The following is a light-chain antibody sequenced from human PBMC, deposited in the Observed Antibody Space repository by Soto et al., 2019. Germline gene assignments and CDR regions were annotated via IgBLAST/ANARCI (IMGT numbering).Light chain of an antibody. Sequence: DIVMTQSPLSLPVTPGEPASISCRSSQNLLHSNGYSYLDWYLQKPGQSPQLLIFLGSNRASGVPDRFSGSGSGTDFTLKISRVEAEDVGVYYCMQSLQTPLTFGGGTKVESK. CDR3: MQSLQTPLT. V-gene: IGKV2-28*01. CDR1: QNLLHSNGYSY. J-gene: IGKJ4*01. CDR2: LGS.